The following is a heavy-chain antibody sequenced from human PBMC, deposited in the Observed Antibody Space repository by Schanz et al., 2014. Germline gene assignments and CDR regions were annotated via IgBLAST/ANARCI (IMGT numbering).Heavy chain of an antibody. CDR2: INVYNGDT. V-gene: IGHV1-18*04. J-gene: IGHJ4*02. D-gene: IGHD1-26*01. CDR1: GYTFPSYG. Sequence: QVQLVQSGSAAKKPGASVKVSCKASGYTFPSYGISRVRQAPGQGLEWMGGINVYNGDTKFAKTFQGRVTMTTDTSASTVYMELRSLRSDDTAVYYCARDRDQWDGNFCDFWGQGTLVTVSS. CDR3: ARDRDQWDGNFCDF.